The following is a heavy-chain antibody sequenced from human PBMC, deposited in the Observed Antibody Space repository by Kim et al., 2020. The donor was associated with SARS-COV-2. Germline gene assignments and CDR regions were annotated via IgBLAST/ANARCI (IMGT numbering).Heavy chain of an antibody. CDR3: ALALIRYGSGGAFDS. J-gene: IGHJ4*02. CDR2: MNPNSGGT. CDR1: GYTFSGYY. Sequence: ASVKVSCKASGYTFSGYYMHWVRQAPGQGLEWMGWMNPNSGGTKYAQKFQGRVTMTRDTSINTAYMEPSGLTSHDAALSYCALALIRYGSGGAFDSWGQGPLVTVS. D-gene: IGHD6-19*01. V-gene: IGHV1-2*02.